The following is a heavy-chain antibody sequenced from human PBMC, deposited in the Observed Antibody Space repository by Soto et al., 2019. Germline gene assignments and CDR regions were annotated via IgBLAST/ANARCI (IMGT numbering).Heavy chain of an antibody. D-gene: IGHD3-3*01. CDR3: ARAPATNYDFWSGYYPFDY. J-gene: IGHJ4*02. CDR2: IIPIFGTA. Sequence: SVKVSCKASGGTFSSYAISWVRQAPGQELEWMGGIIPIFGTANYAQKFQGRVTITADKSTSTAYMELSSLRSEDTAVYYCARAPATNYDFWSGYYPFDYWGQGTLVTVSS. CDR1: GGTFSSYA. V-gene: IGHV1-69*06.